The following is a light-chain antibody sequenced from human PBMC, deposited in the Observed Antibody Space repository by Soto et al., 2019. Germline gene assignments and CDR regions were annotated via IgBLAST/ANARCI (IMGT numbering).Light chain of an antibody. CDR3: RSYTSSSTLAV. CDR2: EVS. V-gene: IGLV2-14*01. CDR1: SSDVGDYHY. J-gene: IGLJ1*01. Sequence: QSALTQPASVAGSPGQSITIACTGTSSDVGDYHYVYWYQQHPGKAPKFMMSEVSNRPSGVSNRFSGSKSGNTAFLTISGIQDEDEADYYCRSYTSSSTLAVFGTGTNVTVL.